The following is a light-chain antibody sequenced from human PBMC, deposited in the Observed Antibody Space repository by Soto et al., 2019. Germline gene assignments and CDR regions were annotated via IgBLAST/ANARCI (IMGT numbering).Light chain of an antibody. CDR2: DAS. CDR3: QQHDILPIT. J-gene: IGKJ5*01. Sequence: DIHMTHSPSTLSASFGDRVTITCRASQSIRIWLAWYQQKPPKAPNVLIYDASSLESAVPPSFSGSGSGTEFTPPISSLQPADFGTYYCQQHDILPITFGRGTRLEIK. V-gene: IGKV1-5*01. CDR1: QSIRIW.